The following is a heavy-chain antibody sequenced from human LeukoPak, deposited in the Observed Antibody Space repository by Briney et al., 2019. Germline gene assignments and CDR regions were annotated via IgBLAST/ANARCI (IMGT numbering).Heavy chain of an antibody. CDR1: GFTFSSYG. Sequence: GGSLRLSCAASGFTFSSYGMHWVRQAPGKGLEWVAVIWYDGSNKYYADSVKGRFTISRDNSKSTLYLQMNSLRAEDTAVYYCARVDHGSGWYIMDYWGQGTLVTVSS. CDR2: IWYDGSNK. CDR3: ARVDHGSGWYIMDY. V-gene: IGHV3-33*01. J-gene: IGHJ4*02. D-gene: IGHD6-19*01.